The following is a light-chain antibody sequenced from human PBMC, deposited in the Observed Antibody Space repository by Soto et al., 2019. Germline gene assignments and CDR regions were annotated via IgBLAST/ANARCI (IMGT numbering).Light chain of an antibody. Sequence: QSALTQPAAVSGSPGQSITICCTGTGSDIGSYNFVSWYQHHPGKAPKLMIYEFSNRPSGVSDRFSGSKSDNTASLSISGLQAEDEADYYCYSYTSSSTYVFGTGTKVTV. CDR2: EFS. CDR1: GSDIGSYNF. CDR3: YSYTSSSTYV. J-gene: IGLJ1*01. V-gene: IGLV2-14*01.